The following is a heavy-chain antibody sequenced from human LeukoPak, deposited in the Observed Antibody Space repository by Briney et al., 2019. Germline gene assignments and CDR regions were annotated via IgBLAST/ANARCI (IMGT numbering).Heavy chain of an antibody. CDR1: GGSISSGSYY. CDR3: ARAPYYHYGMDV. V-gene: IGHV4-39*07. J-gene: IGHJ6*02. Sequence: PSETLSLTCTVSGGSISSGSYYWAWIRQPPGKGLEWIGSIYYSGSTYYNPSLKSRVTISVDTSKNQFSLKLSSVTAADTAVYYCARAPYYHYGMDVWGQGTTVTVSS. CDR2: IYYSGST.